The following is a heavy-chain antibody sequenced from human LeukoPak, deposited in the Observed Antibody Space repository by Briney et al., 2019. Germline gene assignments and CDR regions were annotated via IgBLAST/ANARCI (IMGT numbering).Heavy chain of an antibody. CDR2: ISGSGGST. Sequence: PGGSLRLSCAASGFTFSSYGMSWVRQAPGKGLEWVSAISGSGGSTYYADSVKGRFTISRDNSKNTLYLQMNSLRAEDTAVYYCAKDGGSSSSGWFDPWGQGTLVTVSS. J-gene: IGHJ5*02. V-gene: IGHV3-23*01. CDR3: AKDGGSSSSGWFDP. D-gene: IGHD6-13*01. CDR1: GFTFSSYG.